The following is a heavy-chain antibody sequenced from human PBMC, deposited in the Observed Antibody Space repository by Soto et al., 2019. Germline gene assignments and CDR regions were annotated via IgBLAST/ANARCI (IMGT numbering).Heavy chain of an antibody. V-gene: IGHV1-58*01. J-gene: IGHJ6*02. CDR2: IVVGSGDT. CDR1: GFTFSSSS. CDR3: AAERLLYGMGG. Sequence: VASVKVSCKASGFTFSSSSVQRVRQARGQRLEWIGWIVVGSGDTNYAQKFQERVTITRDMSTTTAYMDLSSLRSEDTAVYYCAAERLLYGMGGWGQGTTVTVSS.